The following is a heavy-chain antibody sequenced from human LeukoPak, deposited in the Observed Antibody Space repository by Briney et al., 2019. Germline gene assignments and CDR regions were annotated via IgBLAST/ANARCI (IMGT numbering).Heavy chain of an antibody. CDR3: AKEGGSSWYTPGY. V-gene: IGHV3-30*18. CDR1: GFVFKTYG. CDR2: ISYDGSNK. J-gene: IGHJ4*02. Sequence: PGGSLRLSCAASGFVFKTYGMHWVRQAPGKGLEWVAVISYDGSNKYYADSVKGRFTISRDNSKNTLYLQMNSLRAEDTAVYYCAKEGGSSWYTPGYWGQGTLVTVSS. D-gene: IGHD6-13*01.